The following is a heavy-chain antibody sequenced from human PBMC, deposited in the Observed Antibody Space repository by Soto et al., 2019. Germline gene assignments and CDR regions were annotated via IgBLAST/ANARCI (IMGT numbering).Heavy chain of an antibody. Sequence: QVQLRESGPGLVKPSQTLSLTCTVSGGSINSGGYYWNWIRQHPGKGLEWIGYMYYRGSTYYNPFLRSRVIISADTSENHFSLKLSSVTAADTAVYFWARGYRQSGYSSSWVFDYWGQGTLVNVSS. CDR1: GGSINSGGYY. D-gene: IGHD6-13*01. CDR3: ARGYRQSGYSSSWVFDY. V-gene: IGHV4-31*03. CDR2: MYYRGST. J-gene: IGHJ4*02.